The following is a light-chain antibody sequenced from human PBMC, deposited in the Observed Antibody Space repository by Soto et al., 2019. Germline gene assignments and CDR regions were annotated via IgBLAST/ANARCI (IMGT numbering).Light chain of an antibody. Sequence: DLQMTQSPSSLSASVGDRVTITCQASQDISNYLNWYQQKPGKAPKLLIYDASNLETGVPSRFSGSGSGTDFTSTISSLQPEDIATYYCQQYDNLPPFTFGPGTKLDIK. CDR1: QDISNY. V-gene: IGKV1-33*01. CDR2: DAS. CDR3: QQYDNLPPFT. J-gene: IGKJ3*01.